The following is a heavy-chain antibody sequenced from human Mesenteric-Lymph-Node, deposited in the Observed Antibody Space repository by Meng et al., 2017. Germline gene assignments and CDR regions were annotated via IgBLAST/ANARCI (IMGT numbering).Heavy chain of an antibody. D-gene: IGHD1-26*01. CDR1: GYTFTNYY. V-gene: IGHV1-46*01. CDR2: SNPNSGFT. CDR3: AREGDESNYWDSVFYFDY. Sequence: ASVKVSCKASGYTFTNYYLHWVRQAPGQGLEWMGISNPNSGFTSYTQKFQGRVTMTRDTSTSTVYMELTSLRSEDTAVYYCAREGDESNYWDSVFYFDYWGQGTLVTVSS. J-gene: IGHJ4*02.